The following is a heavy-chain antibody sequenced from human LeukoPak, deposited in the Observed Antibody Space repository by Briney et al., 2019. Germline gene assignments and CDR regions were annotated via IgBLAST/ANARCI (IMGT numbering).Heavy chain of an antibody. D-gene: IGHD3-3*01. CDR2: ISSSGSYI. Sequence: PGGSLRLSCAASGFTFSSYSAFWVRQAPGKGLEWVSSISSSGSYIYYADSVKGRFTISRDNAKNSLYLQVNSLRAEDTAVYYCARGGDSWDFDYWGQGTLVTVSS. CDR1: GFTFSSYS. CDR3: ARGGDSWDFDY. V-gene: IGHV3-21*01. J-gene: IGHJ4*02.